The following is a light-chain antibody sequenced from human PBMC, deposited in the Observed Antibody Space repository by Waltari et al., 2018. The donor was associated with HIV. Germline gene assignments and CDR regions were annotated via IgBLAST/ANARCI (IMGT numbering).Light chain of an antibody. J-gene: IGLJ2*01. CDR2: RNN. CDR3: AAWDDSLSAHVV. V-gene: IGLV1-47*01. Sequence: QSVLTQPPSASGTPGQRVTISCSGSSSNIGSNYVYWYQQLPGTTPKLLIDRNNLGPSGGPDRFSGAKSGTSASLAISGLRSEDEADYYCAAWDDSLSAHVVFGGGTKLTVL. CDR1: SSNIGSNY.